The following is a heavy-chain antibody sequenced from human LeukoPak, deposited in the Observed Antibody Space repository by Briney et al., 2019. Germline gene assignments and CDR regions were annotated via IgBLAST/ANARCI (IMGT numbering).Heavy chain of an antibody. CDR1: GFTFSTYS. J-gene: IGHJ4*02. V-gene: IGHV3-21*01. CDR2: ISSTSSYI. Sequence: GGSLRLSCAASGFTFSTYSMNWVRQAPGKGLEWVSSISSTSSYIYSADSVKGRFTISRDNAKNSLYLQMNSLRAEDTAVYYCARDDLGCSSTSCYFDYWGQGALVTVSS. CDR3: ARDDLGCSSTSCYFDY. D-gene: IGHD2-2*01.